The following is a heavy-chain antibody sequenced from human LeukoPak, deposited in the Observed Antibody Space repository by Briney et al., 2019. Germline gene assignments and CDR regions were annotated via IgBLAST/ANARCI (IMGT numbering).Heavy chain of an antibody. CDR2: VSGTGGRT. D-gene: IGHD6-6*01. J-gene: IGHJ5*02. CDR1: GGSISSSSYY. Sequence: ETLSLTCTVSGGSISSSSYYWDWIRQPPGKGLEWVSVVSGTGGRTYYADSVKGRFTISRDNSKNTLYLQMNSLRAEDTALYYCVKASSSSPQYNWFDAWGQGTLVTVSS. V-gene: IGHV3-23*01. CDR3: VKASSSSPQYNWFDA.